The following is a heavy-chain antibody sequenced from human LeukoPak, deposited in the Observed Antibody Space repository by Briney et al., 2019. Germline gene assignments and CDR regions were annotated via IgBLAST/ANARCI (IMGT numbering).Heavy chain of an antibody. D-gene: IGHD3-22*01. CDR3: ARDYYDSSGYLGY. CDR2: ISSSSSYI. V-gene: IGHV3-21*01. J-gene: IGHJ4*02. Sequence: GGSLRLSCAASGFTFSSYWMNWVRQAPGKGLEWVSSISSSSSYIYYADSVKGRFTISRDNAKNSLYLQMNSLRAEDTAVYYCARDYYDSSGYLGYWGQGTLVTVSS. CDR1: GFTFSSYW.